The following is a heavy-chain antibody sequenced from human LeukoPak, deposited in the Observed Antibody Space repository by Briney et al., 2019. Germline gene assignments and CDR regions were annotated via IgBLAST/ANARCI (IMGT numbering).Heavy chain of an antibody. CDR1: GLTVTNNY. V-gene: IGHV3-66*01. Sequence: GGSLRLSCAPSGLTVTNNYWNWVRQPPGKGPEWISLIYTNGNTQYADSVKGRFTFSRDISKNTLYLQMNSLRVEDTAVYFCTYGDYPLTYWGQGTLVSVSS. D-gene: IGHD4-17*01. J-gene: IGHJ4*02. CDR2: IYTNGNT. CDR3: TYGDYPLTY.